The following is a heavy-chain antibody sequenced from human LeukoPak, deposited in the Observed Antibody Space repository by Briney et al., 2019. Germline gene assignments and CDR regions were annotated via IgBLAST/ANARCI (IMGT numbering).Heavy chain of an antibody. D-gene: IGHD3-9*01. Sequence: ASVKVSCKASGYTFTSYYMHWVRQAPGQGLEWMGIINPSGGSTSYAQKFQGRVTMTRDTSTSTVYMELSSLRSEDTAVYYCARDLDRLTGYPDAFDIWGQGTMVTVSS. CDR1: GYTFTSYY. V-gene: IGHV1-46*01. J-gene: IGHJ3*02. CDR3: ARDLDRLTGYPDAFDI. CDR2: INPSGGST.